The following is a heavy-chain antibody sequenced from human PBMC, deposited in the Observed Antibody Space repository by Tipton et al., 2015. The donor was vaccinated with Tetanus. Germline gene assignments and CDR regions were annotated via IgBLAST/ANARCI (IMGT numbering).Heavy chain of an antibody. V-gene: IGHV3-23*01. J-gene: IGHJ3*02. CDR2: ISGSGGST. Sequence: SLRLSCAASGFTFSSYAMSWVRQAPGKGLEWVSAISGSGGSTYYADSVKGRFTISSDNSKNTLYLQMNSLRAEDTAVYYCAKDHQLVGFIAVAPALPDAFDIWGQGTMVTVSS. D-gene: IGHD6-19*01. CDR1: GFTFSSYA. CDR3: AKDHQLVGFIAVAPALPDAFDI.